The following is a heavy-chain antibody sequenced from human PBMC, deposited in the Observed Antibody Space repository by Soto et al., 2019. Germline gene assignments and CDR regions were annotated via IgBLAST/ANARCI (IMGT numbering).Heavy chain of an antibody. CDR2: INNGGNT. V-gene: IGHV3-66*01. CDR1: GFDASVNF. CDR3: VRENYYSGMDV. J-gene: IGHJ6*02. Sequence: EVQLVESGGTLVQPGGSLKISCAASGFDASVNFMTWVRQAPGKGLEWVSSINNGGNTFYADSVKGRFTISRDDSKNTLHLQMNSLRVEDTSMYYCVRENYYSGMDVWGQGTAVTVSS.